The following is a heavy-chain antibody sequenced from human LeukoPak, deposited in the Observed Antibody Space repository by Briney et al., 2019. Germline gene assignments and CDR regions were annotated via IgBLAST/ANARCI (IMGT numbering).Heavy chain of an antibody. CDR3: AGHYDSSGYYQYYFDY. CDR1: GGSISSYY. Sequence: SETLSLTCTVSGGSISSYYWSWIRQPPGKGLEWIGYIYYSGSTNYNPSLKSRVTISVDTSKNQFSLKLSSVTAADTAVYYCAGHYDSSGYYQYYFDYWGQGTLVTVSS. D-gene: IGHD3-22*01. CDR2: IYYSGST. V-gene: IGHV4-59*08. J-gene: IGHJ4*02.